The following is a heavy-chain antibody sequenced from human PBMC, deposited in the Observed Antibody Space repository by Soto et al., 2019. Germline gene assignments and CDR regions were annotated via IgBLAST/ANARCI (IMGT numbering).Heavy chain of an antibody. CDR2: ISGSGGST. Sequence: PGGSLRLSCAASGFTFSSYAMSWVRQAPGKGLEWVSAISGSGGSTYYADSVKGRFTISRDNSKNTLYLQMNSLRAEDTAVYYCAKRARDSSGYYYWYFDYWGQGTLVTVSS. D-gene: IGHD3-22*01. CDR3: AKRARDSSGYYYWYFDY. V-gene: IGHV3-23*01. CDR1: GFTFSSYA. J-gene: IGHJ4*02.